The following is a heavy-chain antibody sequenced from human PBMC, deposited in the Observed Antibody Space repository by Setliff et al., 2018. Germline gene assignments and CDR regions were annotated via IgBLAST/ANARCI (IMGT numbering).Heavy chain of an antibody. V-gene: IGHV4-59*01. D-gene: IGHD5-12*01. CDR2: VYYSGTA. CDR3: ARGGTFRYFDF. CDR1: DGSLSTYY. J-gene: IGHJ4*02. Sequence: TLSLTCTVSDGSLSTYYWSWTRQPPGKGLEFIGYVYYSGTANYSPSLRSRLTISVDTSKNQFSLKLRSVTAADTAVYYCARGGTFRYFDFWGQGAPVTVSS.